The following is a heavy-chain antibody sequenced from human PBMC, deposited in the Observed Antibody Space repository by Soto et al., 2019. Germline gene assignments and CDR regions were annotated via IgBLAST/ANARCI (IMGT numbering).Heavy chain of an antibody. J-gene: IGHJ4*02. CDR1: GFTFSTYA. V-gene: IGHV3-64D*06. CDR2: INNNGRNT. CDR3: VKDPDWRGYPSYFDY. D-gene: IGHD2-15*01. Sequence: PGGSLRLSCSASGFTFSTYAMHWVRQAPGKGLEYVSAINNNGRNTYYADSVKGRFTISRDNSKNTLYLQMSSLRAEDTAVYYCVKDPDWRGYPSYFDYWGQGTLVTVSS.